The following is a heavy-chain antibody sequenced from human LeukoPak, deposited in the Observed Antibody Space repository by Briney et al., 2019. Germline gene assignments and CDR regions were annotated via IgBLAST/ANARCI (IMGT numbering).Heavy chain of an antibody. CDR1: GFTFDDYA. J-gene: IGHJ4*02. V-gene: IGHV3-9*01. Sequence: GGSLRLSCAASGFTFDDYAMHWVRQAPGKGLEWASGISWNSGSIGYADSVKGRFTISRDNAKNSLYLQMNSLRAEDTALYYCAKAAVAGLDYWGQGTLVTVSS. CDR2: ISWNSGSI. D-gene: IGHD6-19*01. CDR3: AKAAVAGLDY.